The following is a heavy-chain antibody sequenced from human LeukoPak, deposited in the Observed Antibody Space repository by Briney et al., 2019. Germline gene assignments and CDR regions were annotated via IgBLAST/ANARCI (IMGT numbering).Heavy chain of an antibody. CDR2: INDSGTI. J-gene: IGHJ6*03. Sequence: PSETLSLTCAVYGGSFSHYYWSWIRQSPGMGLEWIGEINDSGTINYNPSHMSRVTISVDKSKNQFSLKLTSATAADTAVYYCARRWNYGRNYYIDVWGKGATVSVSS. CDR3: ARRWNYGRNYYIDV. V-gene: IGHV4-34*01. D-gene: IGHD1-7*01. CDR1: GGSFSHYY.